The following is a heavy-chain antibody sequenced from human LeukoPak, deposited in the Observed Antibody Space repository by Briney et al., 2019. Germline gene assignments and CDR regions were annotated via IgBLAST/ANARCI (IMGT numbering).Heavy chain of an antibody. CDR3: ASVNYDILTGYYFDY. J-gene: IGHJ4*02. CDR1: GGSISSYY. CDR2: IYYSGST. V-gene: IGHV4-59*01. D-gene: IGHD3-9*01. Sequence: SETLSLTCTVSGGSISSYYWTWIRQPPGKGLDRIGYIYYSGSTNYNPSLKSRVTISVDTSKNQFSLKLSSVTAADTAVYYCASVNYDILTGYYFDYWGQGTLVTVSS.